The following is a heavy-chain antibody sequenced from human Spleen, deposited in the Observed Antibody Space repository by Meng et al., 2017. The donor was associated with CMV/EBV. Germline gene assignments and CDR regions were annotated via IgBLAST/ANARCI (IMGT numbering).Heavy chain of an antibody. CDR2: IYYSGST. CDR3: ARDRGDYDILTGYYANWFDP. V-gene: IGHV4-59*01. D-gene: IGHD3-9*01. J-gene: IGHJ5*02. Sequence: GSLRLSCTVSGGSINNYYWSWIRQPPGKGLEWIGYIYYSGSTNYNPSLESRVAISVDTSKNQFSLKLSSVTAADTAVYYCARDRGDYDILTGYYANWFDPWGQGTLVTVSS. CDR1: GGSINNYY.